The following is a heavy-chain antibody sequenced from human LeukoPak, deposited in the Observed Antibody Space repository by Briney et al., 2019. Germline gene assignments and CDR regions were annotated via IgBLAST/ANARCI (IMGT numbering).Heavy chain of an antibody. J-gene: IGHJ3*02. V-gene: IGHV3-64D*06. D-gene: IGHD2-8*01. CDR2: ISYNGGST. Sequence: GGSLRLSCAASGFTFASYAMTWVRQAPGRGLDYVSAISYNGGSTYYADSVRDRFTISRDNSKNTLYLQMSSLRAEDTALYYCVKDSALNGFDIWGQGTMVTVSS. CDR1: GFTFASYA. CDR3: VKDSALNGFDI.